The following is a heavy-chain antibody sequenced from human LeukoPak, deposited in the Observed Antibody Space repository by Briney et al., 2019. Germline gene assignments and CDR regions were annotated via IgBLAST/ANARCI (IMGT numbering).Heavy chain of an antibody. CDR1: GFTFSSYS. V-gene: IGHV3-48*02. CDR2: ISSSSNTI. Sequence: PPGGSLRLSCAASGFTFSSYSMNWVRQAPGKGLEWVSYISSSSNTIYYADSVKGRFTISRDNAKNSLFPQMNSLRDEDTSVYYCARAVTVVTRGGLVFDYWGQGTLVTVSS. J-gene: IGHJ4*02. CDR3: ARAVTVVTRGGLVFDY. D-gene: IGHD2-21*02.